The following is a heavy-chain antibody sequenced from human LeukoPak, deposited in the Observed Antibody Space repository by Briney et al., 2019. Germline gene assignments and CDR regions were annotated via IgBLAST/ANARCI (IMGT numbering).Heavy chain of an antibody. Sequence: PGGSLRLSCAASGFTVSSYGMAWVRLAPGKGLEWVSAFSATDGSAQYAESVKGRFTISRDNFKNSLYLQMNSLRDEDTAVYYCAKARIAAAGTGAFDVWGQGTMVTVSS. CDR3: AKARIAAAGTGAFDV. V-gene: IGHV3-23*01. CDR2: FSATDGSA. J-gene: IGHJ3*01. D-gene: IGHD6-13*01. CDR1: GFTVSSYG.